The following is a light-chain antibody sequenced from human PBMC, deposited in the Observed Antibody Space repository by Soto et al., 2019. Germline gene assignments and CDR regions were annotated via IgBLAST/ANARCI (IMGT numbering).Light chain of an antibody. Sequence: AIRMTQSPSSLSASVGDRVTITCRASQGIGNDLGWYQQKPGKAPKLLIFAASSLQSGVPSRFSGSGSGTDFTLTISSLQPEDFATYYCLQDYSYPYTFGQGTKLEI. J-gene: IGKJ2*01. CDR1: QGIGND. CDR3: LQDYSYPYT. V-gene: IGKV1-6*01. CDR2: AAS.